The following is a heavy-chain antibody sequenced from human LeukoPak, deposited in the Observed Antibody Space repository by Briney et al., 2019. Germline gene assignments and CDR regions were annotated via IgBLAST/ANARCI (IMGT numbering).Heavy chain of an antibody. CDR1: GYTFTSYA. CDR2: INTNTGNP. J-gene: IGHJ6*02. Sequence: ASVKVSCKASGYTFTSYAMNWVRQAPGQGLEWMGWINTNTGNPTYAQGFTGRFVFSLDTSVSTAYLQISSLKAEDTAVYYCARDGHLGNIVATIRRHYYYYGMDVWGQGTTVTVSS. CDR3: ARDGHLGNIVATIRRHYYYYGMDV. D-gene: IGHD5-12*01. V-gene: IGHV7-4-1*02.